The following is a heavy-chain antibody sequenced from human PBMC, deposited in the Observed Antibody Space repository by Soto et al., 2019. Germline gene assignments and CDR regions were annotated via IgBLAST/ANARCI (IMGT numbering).Heavy chain of an antibody. CDR3: ANRSGSWYFFYL. J-gene: IGHJ5*02. CDR2: ISATGDNT. CDR1: GFVFGTYP. D-gene: IGHD6-13*01. V-gene: IGHV3-23*01. Sequence: EVQLLESGGGLVQPGGSLRLSCTTSGFVFGTYPMAWVRQAPGKGLEWVSSISATGDNTYYADSVKGRCTISRDNSKQTVFLQNNSLGAEDSGDSDCANRSGSWYFFYLWGQGTLVAVSS.